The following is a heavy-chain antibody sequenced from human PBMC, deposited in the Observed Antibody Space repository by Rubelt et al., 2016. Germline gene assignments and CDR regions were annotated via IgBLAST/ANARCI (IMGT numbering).Heavy chain of an antibody. CDR3: ARASAAGHYGMDV. Sequence: MHWVRQAPGQGLEWMGIINPSGGSTSYAQKFQGRVTMTRDTSTSTVYMELSSLSSEDTAVYYCARASAAGHYGMDVWCQGTTVSDSS. V-gene: IGHV1-46*03. D-gene: IGHD6-25*01. CDR2: INPSGGST. J-gene: IGHJ6*02.